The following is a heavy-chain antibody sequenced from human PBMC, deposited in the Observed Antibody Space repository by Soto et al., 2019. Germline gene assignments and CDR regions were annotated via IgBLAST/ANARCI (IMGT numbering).Heavy chain of an antibody. CDR1: GGTFSSYA. D-gene: IGHD6-6*01. CDR3: ARKQLIDSSSRKVFGYYYYGMDV. V-gene: IGHV1-69*13. Sequence: GASVKVSCKASGGTFSSYAISWVRQAPGQGLEWMGGIIPIFGTANYAQKFQGRVTITADESTSTAYMELSSLRSEDTAVYYCARKQLIDSSSRKVFGYYYYGMDVWGQGTTVTVSS. J-gene: IGHJ6*02. CDR2: IIPIFGTA.